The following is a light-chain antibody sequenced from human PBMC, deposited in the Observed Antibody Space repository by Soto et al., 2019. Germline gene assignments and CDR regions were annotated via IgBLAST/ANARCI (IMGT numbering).Light chain of an antibody. J-gene: IGKJ4*01. CDR1: QTINNN. V-gene: IGKV3-15*01. Sequence: ETVMTQSPVTLSVSPGEGATLSCRASQTINNNLAWYQQKPGQAPRLLIYGASRRATGVPARFSGSGSGTEFTLTISSLQSEDCAVYYCQQYYTWPITFGGGTKVEIK. CDR2: GAS. CDR3: QQYYTWPIT.